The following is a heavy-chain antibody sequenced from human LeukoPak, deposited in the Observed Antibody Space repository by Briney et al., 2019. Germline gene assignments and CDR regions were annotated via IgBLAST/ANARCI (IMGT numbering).Heavy chain of an antibody. J-gene: IGHJ6*03. CDR2: ISSSGSTI. Sequence: QSGGSLRLSCAASGFTFSSYEVNWVRQAPGKGLEWVSYISSSGSTIYYADSVKGRFTISRDNARNSLYLQMNSLRVEETAVYYCARRSSVIAGYYYMDVWGKETSVTVSS. CDR3: ARRSSVIAGYYYMDV. D-gene: IGHD3-10*01. CDR1: GFTFSSYE. V-gene: IGHV3-48*03.